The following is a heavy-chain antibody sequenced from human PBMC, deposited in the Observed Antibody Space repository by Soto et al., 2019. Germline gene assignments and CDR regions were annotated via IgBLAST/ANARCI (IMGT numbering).Heavy chain of an antibody. V-gene: IGHV3-74*01. CDR2: MNSDGSTT. Sequence: GSLILSCSASGFTFGNYWMHWVRQAPGKGLEWVSRMNSDGSTTNYADSVKGRFTVSRDNAKNTLYLQMNSLRAEDTAVYYCATAEVDYWGPGTLVTV. J-gene: IGHJ4*02. CDR3: ATAEVDY. CDR1: GFTFGNYW.